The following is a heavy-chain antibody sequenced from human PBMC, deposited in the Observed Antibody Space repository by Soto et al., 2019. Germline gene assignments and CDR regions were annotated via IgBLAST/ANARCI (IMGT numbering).Heavy chain of an antibody. CDR3: ARAHAPTRPLES. CDR1: GGSIRNVY. Sequence: SETLSLTCTVSGGSIRNVYWSWIRQAPGKGLEWIGFIFHSGNAKYNPSLKSRVTISVDTSKNQFSLSLDSVTAADTAFYFCARAHAPTRPLESWGQGTLVTVAS. J-gene: IGHJ4*01. CDR2: IFHSGNA. D-gene: IGHD2-15*01. V-gene: IGHV4-59*01.